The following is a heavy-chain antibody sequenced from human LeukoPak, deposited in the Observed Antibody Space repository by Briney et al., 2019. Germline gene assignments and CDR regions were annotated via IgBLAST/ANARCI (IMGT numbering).Heavy chain of an antibody. CDR3: ARGRDYFANRGSFAI. D-gene: IGHD2/OR15-2a*01. J-gene: IGHJ3*02. Sequence: GASVKVSCKASGGTFNSYAINWVRQAPGQGLEWLGGIIPIFNTTSYAQKFQGRVTITADRSTSTAYMELSSLRSEDTAVYFCARGRDYFANRGSFAIWGQGTMVTVSS. CDR1: GGTFNSYA. CDR2: IIPIFNTT. V-gene: IGHV1-69*06.